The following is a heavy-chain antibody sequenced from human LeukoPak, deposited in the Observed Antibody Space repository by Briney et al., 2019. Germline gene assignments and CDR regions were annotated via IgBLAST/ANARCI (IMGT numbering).Heavy chain of an antibody. CDR3: AKERTGYCSGGSCYGVDY. CDR2: ISGSGGST. J-gene: IGHJ4*02. D-gene: IGHD2-15*01. V-gene: IGHV3-23*01. Sequence: GGSLRLSCAASGFTFSSYAMSWVRQAPGKGLEWVSAISGSGGSTYYADSVKGRFTISRDNSKNTLYPQLNSLRAEDTAVYYCAKERTGYCSGGSCYGVDYWGQGTLVTVSS. CDR1: GFTFSSYA.